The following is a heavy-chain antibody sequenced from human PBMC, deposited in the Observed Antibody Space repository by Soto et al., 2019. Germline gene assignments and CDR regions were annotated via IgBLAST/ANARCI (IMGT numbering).Heavy chain of an antibody. V-gene: IGHV4-31*03. D-gene: IGHD4-17*01. CDR3: ASNDYGANSEAGDDC. CDR2: ISYSGST. CDR1: GGSISSGGYY. Sequence: QVQLQESGPGLVKPSQTLSLTCTVSGGSISSGGYYWSWIRQHPGKGLEWIGFISYSGSTYYNPSLKSRVTISVDTSKNQFSLKLSSVTAADTAVYYCASNDYGANSEAGDDCWGQGTQVTVSS. J-gene: IGHJ4*02.